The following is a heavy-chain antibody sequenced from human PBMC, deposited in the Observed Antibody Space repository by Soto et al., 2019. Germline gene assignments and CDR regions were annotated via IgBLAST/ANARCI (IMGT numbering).Heavy chain of an antibody. CDR2: IRSSGGNT. CDR3: AINSENYGDSRYDS. J-gene: IGHJ4*02. Sequence: EVQLLESGGGLVQPGGSLRLSCVSSGFTFNNYAMSWVRQAPGKGLEWVSSIRSSGGNTYYADSMKGRFTISRDNSKNTLYLQMNSLRAEDTAVYYCAINSENYGDSRYDSWGQGSLVTVSS. V-gene: IGHV3-23*01. CDR1: GFTFNNYA. D-gene: IGHD4-17*01.